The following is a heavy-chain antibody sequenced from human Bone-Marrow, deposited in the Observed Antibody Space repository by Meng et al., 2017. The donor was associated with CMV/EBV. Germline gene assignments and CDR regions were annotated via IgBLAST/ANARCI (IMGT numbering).Heavy chain of an antibody. D-gene: IGHD2-2*01. CDR1: GGTFSNYA. CDR2: IIPILGIA. Sequence: SVKVSCKASGGTFSNYAISWVRQAPGQGLEWMGGIIPILGIANYAQKFQGRVTITADKSTSTAYMELSSLRSEDTAVYYCARDADCSSTSCYGAVGYWGQGTLVTVSS. CDR3: ARDADCSSTSCYGAVGY. J-gene: IGHJ4*02. V-gene: IGHV1-69*10.